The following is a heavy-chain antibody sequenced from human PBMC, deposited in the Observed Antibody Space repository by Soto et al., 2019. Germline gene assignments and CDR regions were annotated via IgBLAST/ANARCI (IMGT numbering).Heavy chain of an antibody. CDR1: GGSISSYY. J-gene: IGHJ3*02. CDR2: IYYSGST. Sequence: QVQLQESGPGLVKPSETLSLTCTVSGGSISSYYWSWIRQPPGKGLEWIGYIYYSGSTNYNPSLKSRVTISLDTSKSQFSLKLSSVTAADTDVYYCARDLHRDGAFDIWGQGTMVTVSS. CDR3: ARDLHRDGAFDI. V-gene: IGHV4-59*01.